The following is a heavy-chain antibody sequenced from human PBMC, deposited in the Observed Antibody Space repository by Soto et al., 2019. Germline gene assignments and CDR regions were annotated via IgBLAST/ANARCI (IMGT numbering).Heavy chain of an antibody. CDR2: ISSSSSYI. Sequence: GGSLRLSCAASGFTFSSYIMNWVRQAPGKGLEWVSSISSSSSYIYYADSVKGRFTISRDNAKNSLYLQMNSLRAEDTAVYYCARDVTEEQLVVGAFDIWGQGTMVTVSS. CDR3: ARDVTEEQLVVGAFDI. J-gene: IGHJ3*02. D-gene: IGHD6-6*01. V-gene: IGHV3-21*01. CDR1: GFTFSSYI.